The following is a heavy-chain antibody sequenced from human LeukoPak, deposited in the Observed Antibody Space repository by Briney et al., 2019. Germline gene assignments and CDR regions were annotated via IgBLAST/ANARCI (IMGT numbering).Heavy chain of an antibody. D-gene: IGHD3-10*01. J-gene: IGHJ4*02. CDR3: ARDPPVGHSGVQGVIINPIFDY. Sequence: GGSLRLSCAASGFTFSSYAMHWVRQAPGKGPEWVAVISYDGSNKYYADSVKGRFTISRDNSKNTLYLQMNSLRAEDTAVYYCARDPPVGHSGVQGVIINPIFDYWGQGTLVTVSS. CDR1: GFTFSSYA. V-gene: IGHV3-30-3*01. CDR2: ISYDGSNK.